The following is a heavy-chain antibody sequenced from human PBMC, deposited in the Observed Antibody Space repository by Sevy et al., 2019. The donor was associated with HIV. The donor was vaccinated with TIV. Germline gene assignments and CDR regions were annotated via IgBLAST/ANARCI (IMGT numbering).Heavy chain of an antibody. CDR3: TRASLLGYCSTTSCYYAFDI. D-gene: IGHD2-2*01. V-gene: IGHV3-21*01. J-gene: IGHJ3*02. CDR2: ISGDTYYT. CDR1: GITFSTSV. Sequence: GGSLRLSCNASGITFSTSVMNWVRQSQDRGLEWVSSISGDTYYTHYADSMRGRFIVSRDNAKNSLFLEMNSLTVEDTAVYYCTRASLLGYCSTTSCYYAFDIWGPGTVVTVSS.